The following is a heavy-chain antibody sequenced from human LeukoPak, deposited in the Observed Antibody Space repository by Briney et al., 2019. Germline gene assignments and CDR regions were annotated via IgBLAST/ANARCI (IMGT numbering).Heavy chain of an antibody. CDR1: GFTFSSYG. Sequence: GGSLRLSCAASGFTFSSYGMHWDRQVPGKGLEWVAVISYDGSNKYYADSVKGRFTISRDNSKNTLYLQMNSLRAEDTAVYYCAKEGDFCSGYYGYYYYYYGMDVWGQGTTVTVSS. V-gene: IGHV3-30*18. D-gene: IGHD3-3*01. CDR2: ISYDGSNK. CDR3: AKEGDFCSGYYGYYYYYYGMDV. J-gene: IGHJ6*02.